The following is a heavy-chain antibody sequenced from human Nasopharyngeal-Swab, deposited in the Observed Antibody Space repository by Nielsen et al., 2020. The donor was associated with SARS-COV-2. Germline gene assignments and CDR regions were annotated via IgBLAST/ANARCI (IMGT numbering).Heavy chain of an antibody. D-gene: IGHD3-3*01. V-gene: IGHV3-11*06. CDR1: GFTISDYY. CDR3: ARDVSGYYPEF. CDR2: ISGGSTYT. J-gene: IGHJ4*02. Sequence: GGSLRLSCAASGFTISDYYMSWIRQAPGKGLEWVASISGGSTYTNYADSVKGRFTISRDNAHNSAYLHLSSLRAEDTAVYFCARDVSGYYPEFWGQGTLVTVSS.